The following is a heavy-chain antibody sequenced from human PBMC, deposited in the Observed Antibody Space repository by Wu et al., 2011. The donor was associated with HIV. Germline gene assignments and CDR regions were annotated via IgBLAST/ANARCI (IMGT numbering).Heavy chain of an antibody. J-gene: IGHJ5*02. V-gene: IGHV1-8*03. Sequence: QVQLVQSGAEVKKPGSSVKVSCKASGATFSSYAISWVRQATGQGLEWMGWMNPDSGNARYAQKFQGRITLTRNTSMSTAYMEVGSLRSDDTAVYYCTRGTIWFHPWGQGTLVTVSS. CDR3: TRGTIWFHP. CDR2: MNPDSGNA. CDR1: GATFSSYA. D-gene: IGHD3-3*01.